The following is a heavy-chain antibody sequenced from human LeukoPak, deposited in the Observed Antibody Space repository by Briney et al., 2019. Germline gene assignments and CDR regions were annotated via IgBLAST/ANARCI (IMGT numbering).Heavy chain of an antibody. CDR3: ARVWVAAAGYYYYYYMDV. J-gene: IGHJ6*03. D-gene: IGHD6-13*01. V-gene: IGHV1-2*02. CDR2: INPNSGGT. Sequence: ASVKVSCKASGYTFTGYYMHWVRQAPGQGLEWMGWINPNSGGTNYAQKFQGRVTMTRDTSISTAYMELSRLRSDDTAVYYCARVWVAAAGYYYYYYMDVWGKGTTVTVSS. CDR1: GYTFTGYY.